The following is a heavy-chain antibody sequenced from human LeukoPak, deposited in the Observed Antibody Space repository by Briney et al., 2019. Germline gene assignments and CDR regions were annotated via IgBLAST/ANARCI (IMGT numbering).Heavy chain of an antibody. CDR2: IRSSGDTK. D-gene: IGHD2-2*01. J-gene: IGHJ4*02. V-gene: IGHV3-48*02. Sequence: GGSLRLSCVVSGFTFSRYSMNWVRQAPGKGLEWVSYIRSSGDTKYYADSVKGRFTISGDNAKNSLYLQMNSLRDEDTAVYYCVRDPDALDYWGQGTLVTVSS. CDR3: VRDPDALDY. CDR1: GFTFSRYS.